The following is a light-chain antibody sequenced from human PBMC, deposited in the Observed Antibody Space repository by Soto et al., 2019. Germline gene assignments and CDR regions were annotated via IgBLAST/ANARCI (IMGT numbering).Light chain of an antibody. CDR2: DVS. V-gene: IGLV2-14*03. CDR3: RSYTSRYTRV. J-gene: IGLJ1*01. CDR1: SRDVGGYNY. Sequence: QSALTQPASVSGSPGQAVTISCTGTSRDVGGYNYVSWSQQHPGKAPTLIIYDVSDRPSGISNRFSGSKSGTAASLTISGLQAEDEADYYCRSYTSRYTRVFGTGTKV.